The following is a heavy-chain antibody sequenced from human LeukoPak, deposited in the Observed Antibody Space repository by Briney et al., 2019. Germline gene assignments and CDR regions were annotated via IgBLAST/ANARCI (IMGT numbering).Heavy chain of an antibody. Sequence: ASVKVSCKASGYTFTGYYMHWVRQAPGQGLEWMGWINPNSGGTNYAQKFQGRVTMTRDTSISTAYMELSRLRSDDTAVYYRARDRRNSGSFPASGYWGQGTLVTVSS. J-gene: IGHJ4*02. V-gene: IGHV1-2*02. CDR1: GYTFTGYY. CDR2: INPNSGGT. D-gene: IGHD1-26*01. CDR3: ARDRRNSGSFPASGY.